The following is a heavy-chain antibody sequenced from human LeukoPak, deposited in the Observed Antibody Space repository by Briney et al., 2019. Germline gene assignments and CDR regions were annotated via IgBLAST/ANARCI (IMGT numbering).Heavy chain of an antibody. D-gene: IGHD3-10*01. Sequence: PGGSLRLSCAASGFTFSSYGMHWVRQAPGKGLEWVSYISSSGSTIYYADSVKGRFTISRDNAKNSLYLQMNSLRVEDMAVYYCARDLVVRGRWSWFDPRGQGTLVTVSS. CDR3: ARDLVVRGRWSWFDP. J-gene: IGHJ5*02. CDR2: ISSSGSTI. CDR1: GFTFSSYG. V-gene: IGHV3-48*04.